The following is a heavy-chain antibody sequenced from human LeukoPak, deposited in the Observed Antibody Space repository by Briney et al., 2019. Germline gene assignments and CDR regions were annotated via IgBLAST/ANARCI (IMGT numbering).Heavy chain of an antibody. V-gene: IGHV4-30-2*01. CDR2: IYHSGST. CDR3: ARVGFFAAAGIGNYYMDV. D-gene: IGHD6-13*01. Sequence: PSETLSFTCTVSGGSISSGGYYWSWIRQPPGKGLEWIGYIYHSGSTYYNPSLKSRVTISVDRSKNQFSLKLSSVTAADTAVYYCARVGFFAAAGIGNYYMDVWGKGTTVTVSS. J-gene: IGHJ6*03. CDR1: GGSISSGGYY.